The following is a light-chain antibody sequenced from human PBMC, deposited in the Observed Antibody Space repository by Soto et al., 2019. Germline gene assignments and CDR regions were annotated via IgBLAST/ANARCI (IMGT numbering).Light chain of an antibody. CDR1: SSDVGNYNR. V-gene: IGLV2-18*02. CDR2: EVS. CDR3: SSYTSSSTYVV. Sequence: QSALTQPPSVSGSPGQSVTISCTGTSSDVGNYNRVSWYQQPPGTAPKLMIYEVSNRPSGVPDRFSGSKSGNTASLTISGXQAXDXAXYYCSSYTSSSTYVVFGGGTKVTVL. J-gene: IGLJ2*01.